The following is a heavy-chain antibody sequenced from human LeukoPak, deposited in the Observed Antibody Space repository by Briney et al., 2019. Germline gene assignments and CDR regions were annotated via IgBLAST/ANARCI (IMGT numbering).Heavy chain of an antibody. CDR2: IYYSGST. J-gene: IGHJ4*02. D-gene: IGHD4-17*01. CDR1: GGSISSGGHY. Sequence: SETLSLTCTVSGGSISSGGHYWNWIRQHPGKGLEWIGYIYYSGSTYYNPSLKSRVTISVDTSKNQFSLKLSSVTAADTAVYYCARGATVNTFDYWGQGTLVTVSS. V-gene: IGHV4-31*03. CDR3: ARGATVNTFDY.